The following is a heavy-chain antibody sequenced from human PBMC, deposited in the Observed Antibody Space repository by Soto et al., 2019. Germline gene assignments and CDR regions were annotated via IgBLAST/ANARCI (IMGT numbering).Heavy chain of an antibody. Sequence: GGSLRLSCTASGFTFGDYAMSWFRQAPGKGLEWVGFIRSKAYGGTTEYAASVKGRFTISRDDSKSIAYLQMNSLKTEDTAVYYCTRAAVSGPLWFGETYNDYWGQGTLVTVSS. CDR1: GFTFGDYA. V-gene: IGHV3-49*03. CDR3: TRAAVSGPLWFGETYNDY. CDR2: IRSKAYGGTT. D-gene: IGHD3-10*01. J-gene: IGHJ4*02.